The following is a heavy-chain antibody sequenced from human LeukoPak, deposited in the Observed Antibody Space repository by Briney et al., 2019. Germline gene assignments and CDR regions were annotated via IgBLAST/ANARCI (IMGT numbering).Heavy chain of an antibody. J-gene: IGHJ4*02. D-gene: IGHD5-12*01. V-gene: IGHV4-34*01. CDR3: ARRERGLRLIDY. Sequence: PSETLSLTCAVYGGSFSGYYWSWIRQPPGKGLEWIGEINHSGSTNYNPSLKSRVTISVDTSKNQFSLKLSSVTAADTAVYYCARRERGLRLIDYWGQGTLVTVSS. CDR1: GGSFSGYY. CDR2: INHSGST.